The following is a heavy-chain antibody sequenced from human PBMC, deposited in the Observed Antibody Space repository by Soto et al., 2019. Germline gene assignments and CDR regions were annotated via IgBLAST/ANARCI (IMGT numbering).Heavy chain of an antibody. CDR1: GFTLSNYA. CDR2: IWYDGSYK. J-gene: IGHJ4*02. V-gene: IGHV3-33*01. CDR3: ARKGSGWTFDY. D-gene: IGHD6-19*01. Sequence: QVPLVESGGGVVQPGRSLRLSCAASGFTLSNYAMHWVRQAPGKGLEWVAVIWYDGSYKYYADSVKGRFTISRDSSKKTLYLQVNSLRADDTAMYYCARKGSGWTFDYWGQGTLVTVSS.